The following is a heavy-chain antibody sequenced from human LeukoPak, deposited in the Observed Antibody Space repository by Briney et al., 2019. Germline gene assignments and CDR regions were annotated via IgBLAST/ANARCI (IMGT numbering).Heavy chain of an antibody. D-gene: IGHD3-22*01. V-gene: IGHV4-59*08. Sequence: SETLSLTCAVSGGSLSGYYWSWIRQPPGKGLEWIGYIYYSGSTKYNPSLKSRVTISVDTSKNHFSLHLRSVTAADKAVFYYARLSCKTSGYLPDYFDHWGQGTLVTVSS. J-gene: IGHJ4*02. CDR3: ARLSCKTSGYLPDYFDH. CDR2: IYYSGST. CDR1: GGSLSGYY.